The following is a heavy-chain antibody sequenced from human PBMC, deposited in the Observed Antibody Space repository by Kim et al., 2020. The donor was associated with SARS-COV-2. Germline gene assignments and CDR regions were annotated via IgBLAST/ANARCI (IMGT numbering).Heavy chain of an antibody. CDR1: GFTFSSYW. V-gene: IGHV3-7*01. D-gene: IGHD6-13*01. CDR3: ARDTDSKGYYYGMDV. J-gene: IGHJ6*02. CDR2: IKQDGSEK. Sequence: GGSLRLSCAASGFTFSSYWMSWVRQAPGKGLEWVANIKQDGSEKYYVDSVKGRFTISGDNAKNSLYLQMNSLRAEDTAVYYCARDTDSKGYYYGMDVWGQGATVTVSS.